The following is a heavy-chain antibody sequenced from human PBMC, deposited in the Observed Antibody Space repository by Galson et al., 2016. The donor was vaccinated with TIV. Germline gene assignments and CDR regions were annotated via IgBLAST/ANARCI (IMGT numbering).Heavy chain of an antibody. V-gene: IGHV7-4-1*02. CDR3: ARGRGSPPYYYYYMEH. CDR2: INTKTGNP. CDR1: GYTFSDYA. Sequence: SVKVSCKASGYTFSDYAINWVRQVPGQGLEWMGWINTKTGNPTYAQGFTGRFVFSLDTTVSTAFLQITSLKAEDTAVYYCARGRGSPPYYYYYMEHWGKGTAVTVS. J-gene: IGHJ6*03.